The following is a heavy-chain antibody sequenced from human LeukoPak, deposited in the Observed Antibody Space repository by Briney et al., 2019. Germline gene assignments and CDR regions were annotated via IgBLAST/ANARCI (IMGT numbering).Heavy chain of an antibody. CDR1: GGSISSYY. V-gene: IGHV4-59*08. CDR3: ARTPVVVVTAIPFFDY. Sequence: ASETLSLTCTVSGGSISSYYWSWIRQPPGKGLEWIGYIYYSGSTNYNPSLKSRVTISVDTSKNQFSLKLSSVTAADTAVYYCARTPVVVVTAIPFFDYWGQGTLVTVSS. D-gene: IGHD2-21*02. J-gene: IGHJ4*02. CDR2: IYYSGST.